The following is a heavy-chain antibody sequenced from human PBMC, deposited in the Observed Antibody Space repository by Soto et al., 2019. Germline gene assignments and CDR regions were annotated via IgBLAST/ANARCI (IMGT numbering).Heavy chain of an antibody. J-gene: IGHJ4*02. Sequence: QITLKESGPTLVRPTQTLTLTCTFSGFSLSTSGVGLGWIRQPPGKALEYLALIYWDDDKRYSPSLRSRLTISNDXXKXQXXLTLTNIDPVDTATYYCAHRSIAASGSWDVGSFDYWGQGTLVTVSS. V-gene: IGHV2-5*02. CDR1: GFSLSTSGVG. CDR2: IYWDDDK. D-gene: IGHD6-13*01. CDR3: AHRSIAASGSWDVGSFDY.